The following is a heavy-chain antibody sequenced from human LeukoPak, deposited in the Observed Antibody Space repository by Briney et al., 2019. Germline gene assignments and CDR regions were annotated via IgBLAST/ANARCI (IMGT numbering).Heavy chain of an antibody. Sequence: AAVKVSCKVSGYTLTELSMHWVRQAPGKGLEWMGGFDPEDVETIYAQKFQGRVTMTEDTSTDTAYMELSSLRSEDTAVYYCATFIAAAGKMVPLGYWGQGTLVTVSS. CDR1: GYTLTELS. CDR2: FDPEDVET. D-gene: IGHD6-13*01. J-gene: IGHJ4*02. V-gene: IGHV1-24*01. CDR3: ATFIAAAGKMVPLGY.